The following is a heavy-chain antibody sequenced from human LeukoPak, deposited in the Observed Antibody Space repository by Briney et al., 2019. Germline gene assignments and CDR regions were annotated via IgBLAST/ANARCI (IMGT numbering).Heavy chain of an antibody. V-gene: IGHV3-23*01. CDR1: GFTFSNYA. CDR2: VSDSGGST. D-gene: IGHD3-22*01. CDR3: ARGGKWLLPDAFDI. Sequence: GGSLRLSCAASGFTFSNYAMSWVRQAPGKGLEWVSSVSDSGGSTYYADSVRGRFTISRDNSKNTLYLQMNSLRAEDTAVYYCARGGKWLLPDAFDIWGQGTMVTVSS. J-gene: IGHJ3*02.